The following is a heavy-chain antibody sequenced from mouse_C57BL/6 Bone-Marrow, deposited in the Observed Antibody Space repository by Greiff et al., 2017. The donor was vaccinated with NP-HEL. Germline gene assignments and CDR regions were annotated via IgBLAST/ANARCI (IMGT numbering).Heavy chain of an antibody. CDR1: GYTFTSYW. CDR2: INPSSGYT. D-gene: IGHD4-1*01. CDR3: ARSGTGWYFDV. J-gene: IGHJ1*03. V-gene: IGHV1-7*01. Sequence: VQVVESGAELAKPGASVKLSCKASGYTFTSYWMHWVKQRPGQGLEWIGYINPSSGYTKYNQKFKDKATLTADKSSSTAYMQLSSLTYEDSAVYYCARSGTGWYFDVWGTGTTVTVSS.